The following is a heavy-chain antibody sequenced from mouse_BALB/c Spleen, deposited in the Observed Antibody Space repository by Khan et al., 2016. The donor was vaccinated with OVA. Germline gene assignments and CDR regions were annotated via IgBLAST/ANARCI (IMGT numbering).Heavy chain of an antibody. CDR1: GYTFNSYY. V-gene: IGHV1S81*02. CDR2: INPNNGDA. D-gene: IGHD2-2*01. J-gene: IGHJ3*01. Sequence: QVQLKESGAELVKPGASVKLSCKASGYTFNSYYMYWVKQRPGQGLEWIGEINPNNGDANFNEKFKNEATLTVDKSSNTAFMQLSSLTSEDSAVYYCTRSGYGSFAYWGQGTLVTVSA. CDR3: TRSGYGSFAY.